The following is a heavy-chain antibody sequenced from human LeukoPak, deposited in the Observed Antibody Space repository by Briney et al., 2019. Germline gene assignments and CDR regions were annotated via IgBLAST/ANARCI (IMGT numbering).Heavy chain of an antibody. V-gene: IGHV3-74*01. CDR3: ASRPAVAGIGG. CDR2: INSDGSST. Sequence: PGGSLRLSCAASGFTFSSYWMHWVRQAPGKGLVWVSRINSDGSSTSYADSVKGRFTISRGNAKNTLYLQMNSLRAEDTAVYYCASRPAVAGIGGWGQGTLVTVSS. J-gene: IGHJ4*02. CDR1: GFTFSSYW. D-gene: IGHD6-19*01.